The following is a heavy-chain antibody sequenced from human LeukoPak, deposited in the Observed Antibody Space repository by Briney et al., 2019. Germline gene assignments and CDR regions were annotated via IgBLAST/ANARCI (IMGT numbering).Heavy chain of an antibody. CDR1: GYSFNTYW. CDR3: AILGGNSVMGTDY. CDR2: IYPSDSDT. J-gene: IGHJ4*02. Sequence: GESLKISCKGSGYSFNTYWIAWVRQMPGKGLELMGIIYPSDSDTRYSPSFQGQVTISADKSISTAYLQWSSLKASDTAMYYCAILGGNSVMGTDYWGQGTLVTVSS. V-gene: IGHV5-51*01. D-gene: IGHD4-23*01.